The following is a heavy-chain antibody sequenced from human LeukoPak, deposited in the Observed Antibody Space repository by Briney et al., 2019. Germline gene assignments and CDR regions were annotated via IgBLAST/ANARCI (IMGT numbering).Heavy chain of an antibody. CDR2: IQYDGSEK. CDR3: AREGGTIEIGEFDY. J-gene: IGHJ4*02. Sequence: PGGSLRLSCAASGLTFTFSTSGIHWVRQAPGKGLGWVAFIQYDGSEKCYADSVNGRCTTSRDNSKNTVYLQMKSRTGEDTSIYYCAREGGTIEIGEFDYWGQGTLVTVSS. V-gene: IGHV3-30*02. D-gene: IGHD3-16*02. CDR1: GLTFTFSTSG.